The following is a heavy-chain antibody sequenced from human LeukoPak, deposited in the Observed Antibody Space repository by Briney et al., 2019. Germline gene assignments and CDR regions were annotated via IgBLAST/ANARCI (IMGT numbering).Heavy chain of an antibody. CDR2: ISSSSSYT. D-gene: IGHD4-17*01. V-gene: IGHV3-11*06. Sequence: TGGSLRLSCAASGFTFSDYYMSWIRQAPGKGLEWVSFISSSSSYTNYADSVKGRFTISRDNAKNSLYLRMNNLRAEDTAVYHCARGGADYVIGYWGQGTLVTVSS. CDR3: ARGGADYVIGY. J-gene: IGHJ4*02. CDR1: GFTFSDYY.